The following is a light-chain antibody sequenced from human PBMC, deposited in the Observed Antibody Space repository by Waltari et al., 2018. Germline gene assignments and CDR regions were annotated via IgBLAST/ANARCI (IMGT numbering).Light chain of an antibody. CDR3: QTWDLITVT. V-gene: IGLV3-1*01. CDR1: NLGHKY. CDR2: QNN. Sequence: SYEVTQPPSVSVSPGQTASLFCSGENLGHKYTSWYQQKTGQSPLLVMHQNNVRPSGIPWRFSGSSSGNTATLTISGTQAMDEAVYFCQTWDLITVTFGGGTKLTVL. J-gene: IGLJ2*01.